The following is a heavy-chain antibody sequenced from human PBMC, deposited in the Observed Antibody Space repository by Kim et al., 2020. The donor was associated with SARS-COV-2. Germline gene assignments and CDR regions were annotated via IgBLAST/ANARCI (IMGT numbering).Heavy chain of an antibody. Sequence: GGSLRLSCAASGISVSANYLTWVRQAPGTGLQWVTLFYSAYCTYYADSVRGRFTISRDDSKNTLFLQMNNLRVDDTAVYYCARGPSPWFFDHWGQGTPV. V-gene: IGHV3-53*01. D-gene: IGHD3-9*01. CDR2: FYSAYCT. CDR3: ARGPSPWFFDH. J-gene: IGHJ4*02. CDR1: GISVSANY.